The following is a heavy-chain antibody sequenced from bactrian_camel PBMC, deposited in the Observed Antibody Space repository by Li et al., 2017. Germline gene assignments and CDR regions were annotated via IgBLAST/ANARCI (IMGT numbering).Heavy chain of an antibody. D-gene: IGHD4*01. CDR1: RDTLSSYC. Sequence: VQLVESGGDSLQAGGSLNVSCEASRDTLSSYCMGWFRQVPGKERENVAAVGERDGSTYYADSVKGRFTISKDNAKNTLYLQMNSLKSEDTALYYCATGPGKTYYSDLDVPQTQGTQVTVS. J-gene: IGHJ4*01. CDR2: VGERDGST. V-gene: IGHV3S59*01.